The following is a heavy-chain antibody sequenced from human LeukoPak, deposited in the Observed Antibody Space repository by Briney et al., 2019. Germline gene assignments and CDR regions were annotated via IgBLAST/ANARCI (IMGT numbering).Heavy chain of an antibody. Sequence: PGGSLRLSCAASGFTFSNAWMSWVRQAPGKGLEWVGRIKSKTDGGTTDYAAPVKGRFTISRDDSKNTLYLQMNSLKTEDTAVYYCVPDRNYDEGPFDYWGQGTLVTVSS. CDR3: VPDRNYDEGPFDY. CDR1: GFTFSNAW. CDR2: IKSKTDGGTT. V-gene: IGHV3-15*01. D-gene: IGHD4-11*01. J-gene: IGHJ4*02.